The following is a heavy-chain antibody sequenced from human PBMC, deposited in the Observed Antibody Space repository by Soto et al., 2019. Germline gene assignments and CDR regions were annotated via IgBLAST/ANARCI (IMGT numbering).Heavy chain of an antibody. D-gene: IGHD6-19*01. V-gene: IGHV1-69*13. J-gene: IGHJ6*02. CDR1: GVTFSSYA. CDR2: IIPIFGTA. CDR3: ARDGQKVGWYGGYGMDV. Sequence: GASVKVSCKASGVTFSSYAISWVRQAPGQGLEWMGGIIPIFGTANYAQKFQGRVTITADESTSTAYMELSSLRSEDTAVYYCARDGQKVGWYGGYGMDVWGQGTTVTVSS.